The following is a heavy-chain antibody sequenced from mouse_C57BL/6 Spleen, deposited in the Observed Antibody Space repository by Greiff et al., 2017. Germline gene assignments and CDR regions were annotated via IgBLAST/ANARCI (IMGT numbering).Heavy chain of an antibody. CDR2: ISYDGSN. J-gene: IGHJ4*01. CDR3: ARGGGAMDY. CDR1: GYSITSGYY. V-gene: IGHV3-6*01. Sequence: DVKLQESGPGLVKPSQSLSLTCSVTGYSITSGYYWNWIRQFPGNKLEWMGYISYDGSNNYNPSLKNRISITRDTSKNQFFLKLNSVTTEDTATYYCARGGGAMDYWGQGTSVTVSS.